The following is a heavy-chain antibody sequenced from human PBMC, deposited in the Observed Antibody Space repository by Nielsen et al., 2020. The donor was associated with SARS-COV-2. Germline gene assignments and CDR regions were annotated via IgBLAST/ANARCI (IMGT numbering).Heavy chain of an antibody. D-gene: IGHD6-13*01. CDR3: AKAYSSSWGSYFDY. V-gene: IGHV3-43*01. Sequence: GGSLRLSCAASGFTFDDYTMHWVRQAPGKGLEWVSLISWDGGGTYYADSVKGRFTISRDNSKNSLYLQMNSLRTEDTALYYCAKAYSSSWGSYFDYWGQGTLVTVSS. J-gene: IGHJ4*02. CDR1: GFTFDDYT. CDR2: ISWDGGGT.